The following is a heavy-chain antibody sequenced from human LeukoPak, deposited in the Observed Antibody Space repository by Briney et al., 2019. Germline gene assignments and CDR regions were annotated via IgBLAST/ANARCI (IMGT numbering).Heavy chain of an antibody. J-gene: IGHJ4*02. D-gene: IGHD5-18*01. Sequence: GGSLSRSCAASGFTFSSYSMNWVRQAPGKGLEWVSSISSSSSYIYYADSVKGRFTISRDNAKNSLYLQMNSLRAEDTAVYYCSRDSRVQLLLKDYWGQGTLVTVSS. CDR1: GFTFSSYS. CDR3: SRDSRVQLLLKDY. CDR2: ISSSSSYI. V-gene: IGHV3-21*01.